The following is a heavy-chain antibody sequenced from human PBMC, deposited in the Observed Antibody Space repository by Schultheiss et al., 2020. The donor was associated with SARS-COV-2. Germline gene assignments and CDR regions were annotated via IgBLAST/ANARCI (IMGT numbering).Heavy chain of an antibody. CDR1: GFTFSSYA. Sequence: GGSLRLSCAASGFTFSSYAMSWVRQAPGKGLEFVASIRSSGRDIYYADSMQGRFTVSRDNANNSLYLQMNSLRAEDTAVYYCATRIAARLDYWGQGTLVTVSS. CDR2: IRSSGRDI. D-gene: IGHD6-6*01. J-gene: IGHJ4*02. V-gene: IGHV3-21*01. CDR3: ATRIAARLDY.